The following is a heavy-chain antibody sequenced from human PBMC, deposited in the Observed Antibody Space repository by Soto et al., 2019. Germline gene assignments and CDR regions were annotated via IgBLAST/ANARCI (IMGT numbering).Heavy chain of an antibody. Sequence: PGGSLRLSCAASGFTFSSYWMSWVRQAPGKGLEWVANIKQDGSEKYYVDSVKGRFTISRDNAKNSLYLQMNSLRAEDTAVYYCARVGTSLALSFDYWGQGTLVTVSS. CDR3: ARVGTSLALSFDY. CDR2: IKQDGSEK. CDR1: GFTFSSYW. V-gene: IGHV3-7*03. J-gene: IGHJ4*02. D-gene: IGHD1-1*01.